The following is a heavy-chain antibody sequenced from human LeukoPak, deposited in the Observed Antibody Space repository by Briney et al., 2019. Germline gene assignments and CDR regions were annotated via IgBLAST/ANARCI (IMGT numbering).Heavy chain of an antibody. J-gene: IGHJ4*02. Sequence: GGSLRLSCVASGFTFSRFELNWVRQAPGKGLEWVSHISTGTYVAYADSVKGRFTISRDNARNSLYLEMNSLRAEDTAVYYCTREQDREAAATIVGDYWGQGTLVTVSS. CDR2: ISTGTYV. CDR1: GFTFSRFE. D-gene: IGHD3-22*01. V-gene: IGHV3-48*03. CDR3: TREQDREAAATIVGDY.